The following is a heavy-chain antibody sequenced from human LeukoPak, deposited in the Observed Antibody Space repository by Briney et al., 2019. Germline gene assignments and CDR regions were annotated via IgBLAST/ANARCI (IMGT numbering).Heavy chain of an antibody. CDR3: ARRRFVRGPDVVNPFDY. J-gene: IGHJ4*02. D-gene: IGHD2-8*01. V-gene: IGHV4-38-2*02. CDR2: INYSGST. CDR1: GYSISSGYY. Sequence: PSETLSLTCTVSGYSISSGYYWGWIRQPPRKGLEWIGSINYSGSTYYNPSLKSRVTISVDTSKNQFSLKLSSVTAADTAVYYCARRRFVRGPDVVNPFDYWGQGTLVTVSS.